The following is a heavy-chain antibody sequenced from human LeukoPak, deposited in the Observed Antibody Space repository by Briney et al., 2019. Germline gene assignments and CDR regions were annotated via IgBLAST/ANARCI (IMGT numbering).Heavy chain of an antibody. CDR1: GFTFDDYA. Sequence: GGSLRLSCAASGFTFDDYAMHWVRQAPGKGLEWVSGISWNSGSIGYADSVKGRFTISRDNAKNSLYLQMNSLRAEDTALYYCAKDTYYYGSVSYTYWGQGTLVTVSS. V-gene: IGHV3-9*01. D-gene: IGHD3-10*01. CDR3: AKDTYYYGSVSYTY. J-gene: IGHJ4*02. CDR2: ISWNSGSI.